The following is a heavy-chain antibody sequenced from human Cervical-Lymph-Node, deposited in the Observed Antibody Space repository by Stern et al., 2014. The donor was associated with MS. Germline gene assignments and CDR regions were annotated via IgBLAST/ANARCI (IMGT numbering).Heavy chain of an antibody. CDR1: DDSITSGNYY. J-gene: IGHJ3*02. Sequence: VQLEESGPGLVKPSQTLSLTCNVSDDSITSGNYYWSWIRQRPGKGLEWIGYIYYSGSTYYNPSLKSRVTISVDTSKKQFSLKLSSMTAADTAVYYCARTPGFCSDTSCYTDAFDIWGQGTMVTVSS. V-gene: IGHV4-31*03. CDR3: ARTPGFCSDTSCYTDAFDI. D-gene: IGHD2-2*02. CDR2: IYYSGST.